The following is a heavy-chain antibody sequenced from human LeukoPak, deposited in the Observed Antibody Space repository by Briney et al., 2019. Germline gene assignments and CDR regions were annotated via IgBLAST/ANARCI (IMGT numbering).Heavy chain of an antibody. J-gene: IGHJ4*02. CDR3: ARDTLNGPFVISLDY. CDR1: GFSFSSYE. Sequence: TGGSLRLSCAASGFSFSSYEMNWVRQAPGKGLEWVSHISGDGHVGRYVDSVRGRFTMSRDNAKNLLFLQMNGLRAEDTAVYYCARDTLNGPFVISLDYWGQGALVTVSS. V-gene: IGHV3-48*03. D-gene: IGHD3-9*01. CDR2: ISGDGHVG.